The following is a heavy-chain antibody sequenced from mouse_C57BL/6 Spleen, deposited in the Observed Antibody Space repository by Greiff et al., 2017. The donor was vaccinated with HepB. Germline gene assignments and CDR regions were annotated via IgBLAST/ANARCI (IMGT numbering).Heavy chain of an antibody. CDR1: GFTFSSYA. CDR3: ARAPITTVVAPFAY. V-gene: IGHV5-4*03. CDR2: ISDGGSYT. Sequence: EVKVVESGGGLVKPGGSLKLSCAASGFTFSSYAMSWVRQTPEKRLEWVATISDGGSYTYYPDNVKGRFTISRDNAKNNLYLQMSHLKSEDTAMYYCARAPITTVVAPFAYWGQGTLVTVSA. D-gene: IGHD1-1*01. J-gene: IGHJ3*01.